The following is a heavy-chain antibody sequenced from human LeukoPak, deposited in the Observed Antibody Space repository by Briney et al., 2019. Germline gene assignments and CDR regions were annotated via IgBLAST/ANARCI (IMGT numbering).Heavy chain of an antibody. D-gene: IGHD6-19*01. J-gene: IGHJ1*01. Sequence: GGSLRLSCAASGFTFSSYAMSWVRQAPGKGLEWVSAISGSGGSTYYADSVKGRSTISRDNSKNTLYLQMNSLRAEDTAVYYCAKDLSMAGMPEYFQHWGQGTLVTVSS. CDR2: ISGSGGST. V-gene: IGHV3-23*01. CDR3: AKDLSMAGMPEYFQH. CDR1: GFTFSSYA.